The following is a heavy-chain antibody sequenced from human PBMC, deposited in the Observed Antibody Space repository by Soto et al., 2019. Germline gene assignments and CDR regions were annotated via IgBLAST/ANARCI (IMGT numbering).Heavy chain of an antibody. CDR1: GFTFSSYG. D-gene: IGHD2-15*01. J-gene: IGHJ6*03. Sequence: GSLRLSCAASGFTFSSYGMHWVRQAPGKGLEWVAVISYDGSNKYYADSVKGRFTISRDNSKNTLYLQMNSLRAEDTAVYYCASGDYYYMDVWGKGTTVTVSS. CDR3: ASGDYYYMDV. V-gene: IGHV3-30*03. CDR2: ISYDGSNK.